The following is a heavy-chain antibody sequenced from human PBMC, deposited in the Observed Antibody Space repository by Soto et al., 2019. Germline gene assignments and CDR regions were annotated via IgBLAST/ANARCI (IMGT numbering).Heavy chain of an antibody. CDR2: ISSSSSYI. Sequence: GGSLRLSCAASGFTFSSYSMNWVRQAPGKGLEWVSSISSSSSYIYYADSVKGRFTISRDNAKNSLYLQMNSLRAEDTAVYYCARDMTTVVTDYFDYWGQGTLVTVSS. D-gene: IGHD4-17*01. CDR1: GFTFSSYS. J-gene: IGHJ4*02. CDR3: ARDMTTVVTDYFDY. V-gene: IGHV3-21*01.